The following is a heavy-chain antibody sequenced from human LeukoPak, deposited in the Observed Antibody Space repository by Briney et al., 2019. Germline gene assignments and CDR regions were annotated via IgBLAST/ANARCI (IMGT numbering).Heavy chain of an antibody. CDR3: ARVEGYSSSSGGGY. V-gene: IGHV1-69*01. CDR1: GGTFSSYA. D-gene: IGHD6-6*01. CDR2: IIPIFGTA. J-gene: IGHJ4*02. Sequence: ASVKVSCKASGGTFSSYAISWVRQAPGQGLEWMGGIIPIFGTANYAQKFQGRVTITADESASTAYMELSSLRSEDTAVYYCARVEGYSSSSGGGYWGQGTLVTVSS.